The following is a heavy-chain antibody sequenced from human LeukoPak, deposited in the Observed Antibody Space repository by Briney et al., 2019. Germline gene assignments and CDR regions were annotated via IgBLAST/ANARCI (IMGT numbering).Heavy chain of an antibody. Sequence: SETLSLTCTVSGGSISSYYWSWIRQPPGKGLEWIGYIYYSGSTNYNPSLKSRVTISVDTSKNQFSLKLSSVTAADTAVYYCARVSRDGWFGDFAWGQGTLVTVSS. CDR2: IYYSGST. CDR3: ARVSRDGWFGDFA. J-gene: IGHJ5*02. D-gene: IGHD3-10*01. CDR1: GGSISSYY. V-gene: IGHV4-59*08.